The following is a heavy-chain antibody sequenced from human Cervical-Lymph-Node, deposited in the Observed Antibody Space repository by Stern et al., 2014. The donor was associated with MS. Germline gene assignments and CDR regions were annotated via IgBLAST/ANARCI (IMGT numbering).Heavy chain of an antibody. CDR1: GFPFGSYA. J-gene: IGHJ4*02. D-gene: IGHD1-1*01. V-gene: IGHV3-23*04. Sequence: EVQLVESGGCLVQPGGSLRLSCVGSGFPFGSYAMTWVRQAPGKGLEWVACSGSDGALHYAECVRGRFPVTRDNSQNMLYLQMDSLRADDTAVYYCGKDLHYWTADSWGQGTLVTVSS. CDR2: CSGSDGAL. CDR3: GKDLHYWTADS.